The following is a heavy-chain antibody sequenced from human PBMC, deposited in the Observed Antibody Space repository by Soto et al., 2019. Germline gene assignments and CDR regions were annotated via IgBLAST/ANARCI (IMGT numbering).Heavy chain of an antibody. J-gene: IGHJ5*02. CDR3: ANLRRYYDFWSGANWFDP. CDR2: IYYSGST. CDR1: GGSISSSSYY. Sequence: SETLSLTCTVSGGSISSSSYYWGWIRQPPGKGLEWIGSIYYSGSTYYNPSLKSRVTISVDTSKNQFSLKLSSVTAADTAVYYCANLRRYYDFWSGANWFDPWGQGTLVTVSS. D-gene: IGHD3-3*01. V-gene: IGHV4-39*01.